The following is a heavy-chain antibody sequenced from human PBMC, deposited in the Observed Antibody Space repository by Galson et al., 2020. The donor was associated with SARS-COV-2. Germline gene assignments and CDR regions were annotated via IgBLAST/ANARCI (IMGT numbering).Heavy chain of an antibody. Sequence: QLGESLKISCAASGFTFSSYAMHWVRQAPGKGLEWVAVISYDGSNKYYADSVKGRFTISRDNSKNTLYLQMNSLRAEDTAVYYCAALGGGRDYYYMDVWGKGTTVTVSS. CDR1: GFTFSSYA. V-gene: IGHV3-30*01. CDR3: AALGGGRDYYYMDV. J-gene: IGHJ6*03. CDR2: ISYDGSNK. D-gene: IGHD3-16*01.